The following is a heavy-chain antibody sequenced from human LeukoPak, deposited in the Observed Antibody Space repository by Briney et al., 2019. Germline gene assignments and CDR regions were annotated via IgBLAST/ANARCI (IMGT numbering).Heavy chain of an antibody. CDR3: ARRSTIFGVVDY. Sequence: SETLSLTCTVSGGSITTYYWSWIRQPPGKGLEWIGYIYYSGSTNYNPSLKSRVTISVDTSKNQLSLKLSSVTAADTAVYYCARRSTIFGVVDYWGQGTLVTVSS. D-gene: IGHD3-3*01. CDR1: GGSITTYY. V-gene: IGHV4-59*08. CDR2: IYYSGST. J-gene: IGHJ4*02.